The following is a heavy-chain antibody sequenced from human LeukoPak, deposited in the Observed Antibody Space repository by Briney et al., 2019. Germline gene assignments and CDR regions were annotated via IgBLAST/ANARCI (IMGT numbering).Heavy chain of an antibody. Sequence: SETLSLTCAVYGGSFSGYYWSWIRQPPGKGLEWIGSIYHSGSTYYNPSLKSRVTMSVDTSKNQFSLKLSSVTAADTAVYYCARDGDYGDYLNWFDPWGQGTLVTVSS. V-gene: IGHV4-34*01. CDR2: IYHSGST. D-gene: IGHD4-17*01. CDR3: ARDGDYGDYLNWFDP. CDR1: GGSFSGYY. J-gene: IGHJ5*02.